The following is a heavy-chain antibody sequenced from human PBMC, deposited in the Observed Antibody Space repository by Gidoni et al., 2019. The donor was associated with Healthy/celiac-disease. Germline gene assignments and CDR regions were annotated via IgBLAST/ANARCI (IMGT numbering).Heavy chain of an antibody. CDR1: GFTFSSYG. CDR2: ISYDGSNK. V-gene: IGHV3-30*18. CDR3: AKQGDFDI. D-gene: IGHD2-21*01. Sequence: QVQLVASGGGVVQPGRSLRLSCAASGFTFSSYGMHWVRQAPGKGLEWVAVISYDGSNKYYADSVKGRFTISRDNSKNTLYLQMNSLRAEDTAVYYCAKQGDFDIWGQGTMVTVSS. J-gene: IGHJ3*02.